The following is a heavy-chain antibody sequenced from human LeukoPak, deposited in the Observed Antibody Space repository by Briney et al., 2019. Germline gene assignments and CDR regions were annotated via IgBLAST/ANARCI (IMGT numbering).Heavy chain of an antibody. Sequence: SETLSLTCTVSGGSISSGSYYWSWIRQPAGKGLEWIGRIYTSGSTNYNPSLKSRVTISVDTSKNQFSLKLSSVTAADTAVYYCARGYYGSGSYRGQFDYWGQGTLVTVSS. J-gene: IGHJ4*02. V-gene: IGHV4-61*02. D-gene: IGHD3-10*01. CDR3: ARGYYGSGSYRGQFDY. CDR1: GGSISSGSYY. CDR2: IYTSGST.